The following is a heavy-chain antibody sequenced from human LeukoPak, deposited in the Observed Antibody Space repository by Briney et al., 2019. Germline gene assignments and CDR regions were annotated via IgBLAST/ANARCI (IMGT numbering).Heavy chain of an antibody. Sequence: PSETLSLTCAVYGGSFSGYYWSWIRQPPGKGLEWIGEINHSGSTNYNPSLKSRVTISVDASQNQFSLSLSSVTAADTAVYYCARQDIAARLFDYWGQGTLVTVSS. D-gene: IGHD6-6*01. CDR2: INHSGST. V-gene: IGHV4-34*01. CDR3: ARQDIAARLFDY. CDR1: GGSFSGYY. J-gene: IGHJ4*02.